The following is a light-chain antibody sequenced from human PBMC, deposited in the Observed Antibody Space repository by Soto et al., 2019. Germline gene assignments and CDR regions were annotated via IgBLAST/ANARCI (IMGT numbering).Light chain of an antibody. Sequence: TQSPATLSLSPGERATLSCRASQSFSSIYLAWYQQKPGQAPRLLIYGASSRATGIPDRFSGSGSGTDFTLTISRLEPEDFAVYYCQQYGSSLVTFGQGTKVDIK. V-gene: IGKV3-20*01. CDR1: QSFSSIY. J-gene: IGKJ1*01. CDR2: GAS. CDR3: QQYGSSLVT.